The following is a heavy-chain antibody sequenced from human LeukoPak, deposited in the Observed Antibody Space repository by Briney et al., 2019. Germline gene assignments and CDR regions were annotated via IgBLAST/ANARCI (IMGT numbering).Heavy chain of an antibody. CDR2: IKQDGSEK. V-gene: IGHV3-7*01. CDR3: ARDSAGNDY. CDR1: GLTFSTYW. D-gene: IGHD6-13*01. J-gene: IGHJ4*02. Sequence: GGSLRLSCEASGLTFSTYWMSWVRQAPGKGLEWVANIKQDGSEKYYVDSVKGRFTISRDNAKNSLYLQMNSLRAEDTAMYYCARDSAGNDYWGQGTLVTVSS.